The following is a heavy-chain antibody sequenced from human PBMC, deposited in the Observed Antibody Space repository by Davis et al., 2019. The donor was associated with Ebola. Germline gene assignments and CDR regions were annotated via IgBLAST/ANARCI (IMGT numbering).Heavy chain of an antibody. Sequence: PGGSLRLSCAASGFTFSSYAMSWVRQAPGKGLEWVSAISGSGGSTYYAESVKGRFTISRDKSKNTLYLQMNSLRAEDTAVYYCTTRLVNHFDYWGQGTLVTVSS. CDR2: ISGSGGST. CDR3: TTRLVNHFDY. J-gene: IGHJ4*02. V-gene: IGHV3-23*01. CDR1: GFTFSSYA. D-gene: IGHD6-19*01.